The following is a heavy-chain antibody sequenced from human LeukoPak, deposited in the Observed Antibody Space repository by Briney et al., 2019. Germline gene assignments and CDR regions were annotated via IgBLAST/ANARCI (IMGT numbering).Heavy chain of an antibody. D-gene: IGHD2-2*01. J-gene: IGHJ4*02. CDR3: ARVIVVVPAAFDY. CDR1: GGSISSSSYY. Sequence: SETLSLTCTVSGGSISSSSYYWGWIRQPPGKGLEWIGSIYYRGSTYFNPSLKSRVTISVDTSKNQFSLKLSSVTAADTAVYYCARVIVVVPAAFDYWGQGTLVTVSS. CDR2: IYYRGST. V-gene: IGHV4-39*01.